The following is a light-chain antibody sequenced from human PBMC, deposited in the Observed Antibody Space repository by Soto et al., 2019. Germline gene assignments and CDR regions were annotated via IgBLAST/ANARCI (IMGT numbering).Light chain of an antibody. CDR2: SNN. V-gene: IGLV1-44*01. J-gene: IGLJ2*01. CDR1: SSNIGSKT. CDR3: AAWDDSLNGHVV. Sequence: QSVLTQPPSASGTPGQTVTISCSGSSSNIGSKTVNWYQQLPGTAPKLLIYSNNQRPSGVPDRFSGSKSGTSASLAISGLQSEDEADYYCAAWDDSLNGHVVFGGGTKLTVL.